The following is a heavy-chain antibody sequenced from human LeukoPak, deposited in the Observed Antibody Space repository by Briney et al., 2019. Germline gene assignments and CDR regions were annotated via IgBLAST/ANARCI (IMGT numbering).Heavy chain of an antibody. V-gene: IGHV5-51*01. D-gene: IGHD3-16*01. J-gene: IGHJ4*02. CDR3: ARRSSSGGYYFDY. Sequence: GKSLKISCKDSGYSFSSYWIGWVRQMPGKGPEWMVIIYPGDSDIKYSPSFEGQVTISADKSNSTAYLQWSSLKASDTAMYYCARRSSSGGYYFDYWGQGTLVTVSS. CDR1: GYSFSSYW. CDR2: IYPGDSDI.